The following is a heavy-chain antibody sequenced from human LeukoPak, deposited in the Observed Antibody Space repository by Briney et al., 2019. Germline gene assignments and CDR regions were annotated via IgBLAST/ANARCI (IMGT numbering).Heavy chain of an antibody. CDR2: IIHIFGTA. J-gene: IGHJ6*02. CDR1: GFTFSSYA. D-gene: IGHD6-13*01. Sequence: PGGSLRLSCAASGFTFSSYAISWVRQAPGQGLEWMGGIIHIFGTANYAQKFQGRVTITADESTSTAYMELSSLRSEDTAVYYCARDRGAGTSDYYYGMDVWGQGTTVTVSS. V-gene: IGHV1-69*01. CDR3: ARDRGAGTSDYYYGMDV.